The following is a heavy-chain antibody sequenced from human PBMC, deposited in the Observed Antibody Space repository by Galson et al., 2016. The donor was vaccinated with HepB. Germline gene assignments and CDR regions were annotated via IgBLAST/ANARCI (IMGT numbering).Heavy chain of an antibody. CDR3: AKDTARYCSSTSCSYGMDV. CDR2: ISGSGRST. V-gene: IGHV3-23*01. J-gene: IGHJ6*02. CDR1: GFTFSSYA. D-gene: IGHD2-2*01. Sequence: LRLSCAASGFTFSSYAMSWVRQAPGKGLELVSSISGSGRSTYYADSVKGRYAISRDNSKNTLNLQMNSLRAEDTAVYYCAKDTARYCSSTSCSYGMDVWGQGTTVTVSS.